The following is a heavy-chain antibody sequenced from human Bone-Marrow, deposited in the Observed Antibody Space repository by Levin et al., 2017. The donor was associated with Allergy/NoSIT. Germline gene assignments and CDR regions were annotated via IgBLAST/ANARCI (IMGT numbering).Heavy chain of an antibody. J-gene: IGHJ2*01. CDR1: GVTFSDDY. V-gene: IGHV3-11*01. CDR2: MSSSGSTF. CDR3: ARVKVTNRYWYFDL. Sequence: PGGSLRLSCAASGVTFSDDYMSWIRQAPGKGLEYISYMSSSGSTFFYADSVKGRFSISRDNAKNSLHLEMNSLRAEDTALYYCARVKVTNRYWYFDLWGRGTLVTVSS. D-gene: IGHD2-21*02.